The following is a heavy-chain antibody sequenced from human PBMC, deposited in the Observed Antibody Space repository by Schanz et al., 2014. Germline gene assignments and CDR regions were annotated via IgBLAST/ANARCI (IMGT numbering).Heavy chain of an antibody. CDR2: ISHDGTT. J-gene: IGHJ5*02. D-gene: IGHD3-10*01. CDR3: ASRRRMGMSMVRGILKGRFDP. Sequence: QVQLQQWGAGLLKPSETLSLICVINGGSFSAYHWSWLRQSPGKGPEWIGEISHDGTTNYNPSLKSRVTISGDTAKIQSSLNLTSVTAADTAVYYCASRRRMGMSMVRGILKGRFDPWGQGTLVTVSS. CDR1: GGSFSAYH. V-gene: IGHV4-34*02.